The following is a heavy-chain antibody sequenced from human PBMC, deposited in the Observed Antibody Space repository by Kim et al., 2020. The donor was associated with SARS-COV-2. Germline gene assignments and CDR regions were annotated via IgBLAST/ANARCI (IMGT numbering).Heavy chain of an antibody. J-gene: IGHJ4*02. CDR2: ISAYNGNT. D-gene: IGHD6-13*01. CDR3: ARAGTPYSSSWYGFGAWKAPLSKFDY. CDR1: GYTFTSYG. V-gene: IGHV1-18*01. Sequence: ASVKVSCKASGYTFTSYGISWVRQAPGQGLEWMGWISAYNGNTNYAQKLQGRVTMTTDTSTSTAYMELRSLRSDDTAVYYCARAGTPYSSSWYGFGAWKAPLSKFDYWGQGTLVTVSS.